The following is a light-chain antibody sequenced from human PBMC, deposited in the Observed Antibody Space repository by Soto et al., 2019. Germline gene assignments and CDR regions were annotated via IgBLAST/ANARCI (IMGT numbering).Light chain of an antibody. CDR3: CYYVGATTYV. CDR1: SSTVGGFNV. CDR2: EGI. Sequence: QSALTQPPSASGSPGQSVTISCTGTSSTVGGFNVVSWYQQHPGKAPKVIIYEGIKRPSGVSNRFSGSNSGSTASLTISGLQAEDEADYYSCYYVGATTYVFGTGDKGT. V-gene: IGLV2-23*01. J-gene: IGLJ1*01.